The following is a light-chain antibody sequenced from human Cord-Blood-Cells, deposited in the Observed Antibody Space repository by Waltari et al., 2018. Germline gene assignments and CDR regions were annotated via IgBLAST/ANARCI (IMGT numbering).Light chain of an antibody. V-gene: IGLV2-14*01. CDR1: SSDVGGYNY. CDR3: SSYTSSSTLYV. Sequence: QSALTQPASVSGSPGQSITISCTGTSSDVGGYNYVSWYQQHPGKAPQLMIYDVSNRPSGVANRFSGSKSGNTASLTISGLQAEDEADYYGSSYTSSSTLYVFGTGTKVTVL. CDR2: DVS. J-gene: IGLJ1*01.